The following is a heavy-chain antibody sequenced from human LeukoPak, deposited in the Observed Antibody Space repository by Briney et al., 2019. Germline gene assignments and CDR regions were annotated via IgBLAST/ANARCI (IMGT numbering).Heavy chain of an antibody. CDR2: LSSGGIT. D-gene: IGHD5-18*01. CDR1: GFTVSSNY. CDR3: ARGEFWDGYSYGYLGDY. V-gene: IGHV3-66*01. Sequence: PGGSLRLSCAASGFTVSSNYMSWVRQAPGKGLEWVSVLSSGGITYYADSVKGRFTISRDNSKNTLYLQMNSPRAEDTAVYYCARGEFWDGYSYGYLGDYWGQGTLVTVSS. J-gene: IGHJ4*02.